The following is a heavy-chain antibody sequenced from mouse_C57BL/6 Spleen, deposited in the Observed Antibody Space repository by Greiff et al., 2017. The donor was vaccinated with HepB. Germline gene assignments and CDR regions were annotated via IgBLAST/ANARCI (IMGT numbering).Heavy chain of an antibody. D-gene: IGHD2-4*01. CDR2: INPSSGYT. CDR3: ANYDYDDGFAY. V-gene: IGHV1-7*01. Sequence: VQLVESGAELAKPGASVKLSCKASGYTFTSYWMHWVKQRPGQGLEWIGYINPSSGYTKYNQKFKDKATLTADKSSSTAYMQLSSLTYEESAVYYCANYDYDDGFAYWGQGTLVTVSA. CDR1: GYTFTSYW. J-gene: IGHJ3*01.